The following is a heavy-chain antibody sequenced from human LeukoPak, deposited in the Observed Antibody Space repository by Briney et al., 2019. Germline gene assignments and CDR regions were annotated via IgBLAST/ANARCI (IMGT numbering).Heavy chain of an antibody. D-gene: IGHD3-22*01. J-gene: IGHJ4*02. V-gene: IGHV3-53*01. Sequence: GGSLRLSCAASGFTVSSNYMSWVRQAPGKGLEWVSVIYSGGSTYYADSVKGRFTISRDNSKNTLYLRMNSLRAEDTAVYYCARVGDYDSSGSYYFDYWGQGTLVTVSS. CDR1: GFTVSSNY. CDR3: ARVGDYDSSGSYYFDY. CDR2: IYSGGST.